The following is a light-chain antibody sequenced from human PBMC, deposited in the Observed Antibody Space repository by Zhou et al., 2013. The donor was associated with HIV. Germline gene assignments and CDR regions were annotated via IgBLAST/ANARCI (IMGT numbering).Light chain of an antibody. J-gene: IGKJ3*01. CDR2: DAS. CDR3: QRRSNWPPLFT. CDR1: QSIGNY. V-gene: IGKV3-11*01. Sequence: DIVLTQFPGTLSLSPGERATLSCRASQSIGNYLAWYQQRPGQAPRLLIYDASNRATGIPARFSGSGSGTDFTLTISSLEPEDFAIYYCQRRSNWPPLFTFGPGTKVDIK.